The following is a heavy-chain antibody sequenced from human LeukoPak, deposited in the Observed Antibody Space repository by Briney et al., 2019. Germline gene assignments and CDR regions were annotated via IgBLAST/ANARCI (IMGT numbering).Heavy chain of an antibody. CDR3: ARGRIVVPAARPYYYMDV. J-gene: IGHJ6*03. CDR1: GDSINDHY. Sequence: SETLSLTCTVSGDSINDHYWSWIRQPPGGGLEWIAYIYSSVSTNYNPSLKSRVTISIDTSKSQVSLKLTSVTAADTAVYYCARGRIVVPAARPYYYMDVWGKGTTVTVSS. V-gene: IGHV4-4*09. CDR2: IYSSVST. D-gene: IGHD2-2*01.